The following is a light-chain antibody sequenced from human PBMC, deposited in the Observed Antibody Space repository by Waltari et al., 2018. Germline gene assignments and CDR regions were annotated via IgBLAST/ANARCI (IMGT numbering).Light chain of an antibody. V-gene: IGKV1-39*01. CDR2: TAA. CDR1: QTIRDY. CDR3: QQSYNFPRT. J-gene: IGKJ1*01. Sequence: DIGLTQSPSSLSASVGDRVTITCRASQTIRDYLSWYKQRPGKAPNLLIDTAANLQSRVPPRFSGSGSETDVTLTISSLQPEDFAIYYCQQSYNFPRTFGQGTKVEVK.